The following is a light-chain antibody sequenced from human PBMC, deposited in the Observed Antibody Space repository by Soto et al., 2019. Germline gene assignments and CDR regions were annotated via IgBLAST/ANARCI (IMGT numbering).Light chain of an antibody. J-gene: IGLJ1*01. Sequence: QSALTQPASVSGSPGQSITISCTGTSSDVGGYKYVSWYQQHPGKAPKLIIYEVSNRPSGVSNRFSGSKSGNTASLTISGLQADDEADYYCSSYTSTSTYVFGSGTKVTVL. V-gene: IGLV2-14*01. CDR1: SSDVGGYKY. CDR2: EVS. CDR3: SSYTSTSTYV.